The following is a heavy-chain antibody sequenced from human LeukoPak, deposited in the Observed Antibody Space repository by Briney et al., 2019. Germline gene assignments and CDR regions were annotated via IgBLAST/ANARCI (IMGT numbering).Heavy chain of an antibody. Sequence: GGSLRLSCAASGSTFSSYSMNWVRQAPGKGLEWVSSISSSSSYIYYADSVKGRFTISRDNAKNSLYLQMNSLRAEDTAVYYCARDLIVHSSNWFDPWGQGTLVTVSS. D-gene: IGHD3-22*01. J-gene: IGHJ5*02. CDR1: GSTFSSYS. V-gene: IGHV3-21*01. CDR2: ISSSSSYI. CDR3: ARDLIVHSSNWFDP.